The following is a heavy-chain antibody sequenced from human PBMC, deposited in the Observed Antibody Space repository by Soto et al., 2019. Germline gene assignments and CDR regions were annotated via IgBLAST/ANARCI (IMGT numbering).Heavy chain of an antibody. CDR2: TYYRSNWYT. D-gene: IGHD6-19*01. CDR3: ARGSYYSGWV. J-gene: IGHJ4*01. CDR1: GDSVSSTSTA. Sequence: SQTLSLTCAISGDSVSSTSTAWSWIRQSPSRGLEWLGRTYYRSNWYTDYAVSVKSRITISPDTSKNQFSLQLNSVTPEDTAVYYCARGSYYSGWVWGHGTPVPV. V-gene: IGHV6-1*01.